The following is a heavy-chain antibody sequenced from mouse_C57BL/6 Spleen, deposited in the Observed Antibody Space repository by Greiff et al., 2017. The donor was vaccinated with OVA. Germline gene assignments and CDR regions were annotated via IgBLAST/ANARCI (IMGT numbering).Heavy chain of an antibody. CDR1: GYSITSGYY. V-gene: IGHV3-6*01. J-gene: IGHJ4*01. CDR2: ISYDGSN. Sequence: ESGPGLVKPSQSLSLTCSVTGYSITSGYYWNWIRQFPGNKLEWMGYISYDGSNNYNPSLKNRISITRDTSKNQFFLKLNSVTTEDTATYYGAREGSSGYRAMDYWGQGTSVTVSS. CDR3: AREGSSGYRAMDY. D-gene: IGHD3-2*02.